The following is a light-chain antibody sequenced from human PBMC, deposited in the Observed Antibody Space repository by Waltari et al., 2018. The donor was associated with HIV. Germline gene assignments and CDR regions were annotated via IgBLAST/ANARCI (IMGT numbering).Light chain of an antibody. CDR3: SSYTSSTTRV. J-gene: IGLJ3*02. V-gene: IGLV2-14*01. CDR1: SSAVGGSTY. CDR2: EVS. Sequence: QSALTQPASVSGSPGQSITISCTGTSSAVGGSTYVSWYQQYPGKAPKLMIYEVSNRPSGVSYRFSGSKSGNTASLTISGLQAEDEADYYCSSYTSSTTRVFGGGTKLTVL.